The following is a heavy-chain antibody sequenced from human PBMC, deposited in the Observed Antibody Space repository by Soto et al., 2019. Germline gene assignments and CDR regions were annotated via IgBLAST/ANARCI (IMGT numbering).Heavy chain of an antibody. D-gene: IGHD3-16*01. CDR1: GFTFSSYG. CDR2: IWYDGSNK. CDR3: ARDGGDNGYYGMDV. Sequence: QVQLVESGGGVVQPGRSLRLSCAASGFTFSSYGMHWVRQAPGKGLGWVAVIWYDGSNKYYADSVKGRFTISRDNSKNTLYLQMNSLRAEDTAVYYCARDGGDNGYYGMDVWGQGTTVTVSS. V-gene: IGHV3-33*01. J-gene: IGHJ6*02.